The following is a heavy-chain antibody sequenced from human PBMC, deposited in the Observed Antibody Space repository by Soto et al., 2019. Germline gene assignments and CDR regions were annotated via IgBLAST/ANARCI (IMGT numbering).Heavy chain of an antibody. CDR3: ARIERGSIGWSRIYYYYYCGMYV. Sequence: QVTLKESGPVLVKPTETLTLTCTVSGFSLSNARMGVSWIRQPQGKALEWLAPIFSNDEKSYSTSLKSRLTISKDTSKSQVVRTMTNMDPVDIATYYCARIERGSIGWSRIYYYYYCGMYVWGQGTTVTVAS. CDR1: GFSLSNARMG. CDR2: IFSNDEK. D-gene: IGHD6-19*01. V-gene: IGHV2-26*01. J-gene: IGHJ6*02.